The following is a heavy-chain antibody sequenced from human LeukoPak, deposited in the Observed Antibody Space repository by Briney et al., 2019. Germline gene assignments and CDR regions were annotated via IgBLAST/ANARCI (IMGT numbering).Heavy chain of an antibody. CDR2: TYYRSKWYK. V-gene: IGHV6-1*01. J-gene: IGHJ1*01. Sequence: SQTLSLTCAICGYSVSGNSATWNWIRQSPSRGLEWLGRTYYRSKWYKYYAVSVKGRITINPDTSKNQFSLQLNSVTPEDTAVYYCARGPSYFQHWGQGTLVTVSS. CDR3: ARGPSYFQH. CDR1: GYSVSGNSAT.